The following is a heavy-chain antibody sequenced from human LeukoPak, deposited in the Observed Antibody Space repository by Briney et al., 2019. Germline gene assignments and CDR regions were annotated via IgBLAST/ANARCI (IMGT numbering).Heavy chain of an antibody. CDR2: SSAYNANT. Sequence: ASGRVSCKAAGYTVTSYGISGVRQAPGQGGEGRGGSSAYNANTNYAQKLQGRVTMTTDTSTSTAYIELRSLRPDDTAVYYCARVITGYCTGGSCYSVDYWGQGTLVTVSS. J-gene: IGHJ4*02. V-gene: IGHV1-18*01. CDR3: ARVITGYCTGGSCYSVDY. CDR1: GYTVTSYG. D-gene: IGHD2-15*01.